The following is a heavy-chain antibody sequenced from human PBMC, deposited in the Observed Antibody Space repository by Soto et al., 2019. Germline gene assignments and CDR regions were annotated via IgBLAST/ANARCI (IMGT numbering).Heavy chain of an antibody. CDR1: GFSLSTSGVG. J-gene: IGHJ4*02. V-gene: IGHV2-5*02. CDR2: IYWDDDK. Sequence: QITLKESGPTLVKPTQTLTLTCTFSGFSLSTSGVGVGWIRQPPGKALEWLALIYWDDDKRYSPSLKSRLTTNQDTSKTHVVLTMPTMDPVDTATYSCAHRPYYCDSRSYYFDYWGQGTLVTVSS. D-gene: IGHD3-22*01. CDR3: AHRPYYCDSRSYYFDY.